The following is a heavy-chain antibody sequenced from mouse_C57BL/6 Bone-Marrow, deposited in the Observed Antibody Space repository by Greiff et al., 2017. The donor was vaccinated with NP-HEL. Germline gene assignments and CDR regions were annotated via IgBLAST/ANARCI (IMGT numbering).Heavy chain of an antibody. CDR3: ARGGPYFDY. Sequence: EVKLQESGPELVKPGASVKISCKASGYSFTGYYMNRVKQSPEKSLEWIGEINPSTGGTTYNQKFKAKATLTVDKSSSTAYMQLKSLTSEDSAVYYCARGGPYFDYWGQGTTLTVSS. CDR1: GYSFTGYY. D-gene: IGHD1-1*02. J-gene: IGHJ2*01. CDR2: INPSTGGT. V-gene: IGHV1-42*01.